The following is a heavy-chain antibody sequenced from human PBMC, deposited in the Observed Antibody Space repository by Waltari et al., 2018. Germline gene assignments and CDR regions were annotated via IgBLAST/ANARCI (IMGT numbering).Heavy chain of an antibody. J-gene: IGHJ5*02. CDR1: GFTFSSYA. V-gene: IGHV3-23*01. CDR2: ISGSGGST. D-gene: IGHD1-26*01. CDR3: AKAVRIVGATIWFDP. Sequence: EVQLLESGGGLVQPGGSLRLSCAASGFTFSSYAMSWVRQAPGKGLEWVSAISGSGGSTYYADSVKGRFTISRDKSKNTLYLQMNSLRAEDTAVYYCAKAVRIVGATIWFDPWGQGTLVTVSS.